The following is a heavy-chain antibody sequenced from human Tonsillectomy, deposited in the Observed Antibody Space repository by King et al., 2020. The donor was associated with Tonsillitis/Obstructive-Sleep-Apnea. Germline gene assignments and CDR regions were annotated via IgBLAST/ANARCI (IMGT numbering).Heavy chain of an antibody. D-gene: IGHD3-3*01. V-gene: IGHV1-3*01. Sequence: QLVQSGAEVKKPGASVKVSCRASGYIFLSHAMNWVRQAPGQRLEWMGWINAGNGNTKYSQKFQGRVTITRDTSAGTAYMELSSLRSEDTAVYYCAREGADFWSGLSNYYYYMDVWGKGTTVTVSS. CDR1: GYIFLSHA. CDR2: INAGNGNT. J-gene: IGHJ6*03. CDR3: AREGADFWSGLSNYYYYMDV.